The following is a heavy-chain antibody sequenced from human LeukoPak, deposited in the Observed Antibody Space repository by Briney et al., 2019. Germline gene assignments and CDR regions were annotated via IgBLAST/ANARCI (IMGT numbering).Heavy chain of an antibody. Sequence: ASVKVSCKVSGYTLTELSMHWVRQAPGKGLEWMGGFDPEDGETIYAQKFQGRVTMTEDTSTDIAYMELSSLRSEDTAVYYCAFTTGGTVAGHWWYSDYWGQGTLVTVSS. CDR2: FDPEDGET. D-gene: IGHD6-19*01. CDR3: AFTTGGTVAGHWWYSDY. V-gene: IGHV1-24*01. J-gene: IGHJ4*02. CDR1: GYTLTELS.